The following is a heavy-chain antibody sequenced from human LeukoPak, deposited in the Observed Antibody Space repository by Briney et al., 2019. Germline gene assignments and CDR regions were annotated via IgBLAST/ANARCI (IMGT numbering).Heavy chain of an antibody. J-gene: IGHJ6*03. CDR1: GGTFSSYA. CDR2: MNPNSGNT. Sequence: ASVKVSCKASGGTFSSYAISWVRQAPGQGLEWMGWMNPNSGNTGYAQKFQGRVTMTRNTSISTAYMELSSLRSEDTAVYYCARAGVLEWLLYGYYYCYMDVWGKGTTVTVSS. CDR3: ARAGVLEWLLYGYYYCYMDV. V-gene: IGHV1-8*02. D-gene: IGHD3-3*01.